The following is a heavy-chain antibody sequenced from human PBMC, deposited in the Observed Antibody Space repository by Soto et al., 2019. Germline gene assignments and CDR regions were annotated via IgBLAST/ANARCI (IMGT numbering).Heavy chain of an antibody. D-gene: IGHD3-22*01. V-gene: IGHV4-31*02. CDR1: GGSISSGGYY. CDR3: ARSGSGYYQDYFDY. Sequence: SETLSLTCTVSGGSISSGGYYWSWIRQHPGKGLEWIGYIYYSGSTYYNPSLKSRVTISVDTSKNQFSLKLSSVTAADTAVYYCARSGSGYYQDYFDYWGQGTLVTVSS. J-gene: IGHJ4*02. CDR2: IYYSGST.